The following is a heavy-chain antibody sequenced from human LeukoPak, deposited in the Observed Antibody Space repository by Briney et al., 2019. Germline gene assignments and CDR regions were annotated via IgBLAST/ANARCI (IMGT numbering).Heavy chain of an antibody. D-gene: IGHD3-10*01. Sequence: TSETLSLTCTVSCGSISSGGYYWTWIRQHRGKGREWFGYIYYSGSTYYNPFLKRRVTISVDTYKNQFSLKLSSVPAADTAVYYCARGAQWVRGVPTDYWGQGALVTVSS. J-gene: IGHJ4*02. CDR1: CGSISSGGYY. V-gene: IGHV4-31*03. CDR2: IYYSGST. CDR3: ARGAQWVRGVPTDY.